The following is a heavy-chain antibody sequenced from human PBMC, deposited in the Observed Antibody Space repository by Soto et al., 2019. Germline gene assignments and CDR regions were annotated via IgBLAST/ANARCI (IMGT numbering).Heavy chain of an antibody. Sequence: PGESLKISCKGSGYSFTSYWISWVRQMPGKGLEWMGRIDPSDSYTNYSPSFQVHVTISADKSISTDYLQWSSLKASDPAMYYCARIAVAYAFDIWGQGTMVTVSS. CDR1: GYSFTSYW. D-gene: IGHD6-19*01. V-gene: IGHV5-10-1*01. J-gene: IGHJ3*02. CDR3: ARIAVAYAFDI. CDR2: IDPSDSYT.